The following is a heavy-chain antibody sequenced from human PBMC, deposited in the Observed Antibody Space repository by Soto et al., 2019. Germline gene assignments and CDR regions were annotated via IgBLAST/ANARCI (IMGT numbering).Heavy chain of an antibody. V-gene: IGHV4-34*01. CDR2: INHSGST. D-gene: IGHD3-22*01. CDR1: GGSFSGYY. J-gene: IGHJ6*02. Sequence: SETLSLTCAVYGGSFSGYYWSWIRQPPGKGPEWIGEINHSGSTNYNPSLKSRVTISVDTSKNQFSLKLSSVTAADTAVYYCARITRITMIVVPPQDVWGQGTTVTVSS. CDR3: ARITRITMIVVPPQDV.